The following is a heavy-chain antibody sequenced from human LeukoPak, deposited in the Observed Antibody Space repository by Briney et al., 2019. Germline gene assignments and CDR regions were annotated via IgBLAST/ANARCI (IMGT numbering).Heavy chain of an antibody. V-gene: IGHV1-46*01. J-gene: IGHJ3*02. Sequence: ASVKVSCKASGYTFTSYHMHWVRQAPGQGLEWMGIINPSGGSTSYAQKFQGRVTMTRDMSTSTVYMELSSLRSEDTAVYYCARGGYSGYDYPVSAFDIWGQGTMVTVSS. CDR1: GYTFTSYH. D-gene: IGHD5-12*01. CDR2: INPSGGST. CDR3: ARGGYSGYDYPVSAFDI.